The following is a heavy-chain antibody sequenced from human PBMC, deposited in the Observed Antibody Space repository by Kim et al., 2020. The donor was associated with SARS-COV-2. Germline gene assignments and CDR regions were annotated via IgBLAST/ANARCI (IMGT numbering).Heavy chain of an antibody. V-gene: IGHV3-23*01. CDR1: GFTFRNKA. CDR3: AKDLHNYSAMDV. CDR2: IGSDEST. J-gene: IGHJ6*02. Sequence: GGSLRLSCAASGFTFRNKAMNWVRQAPGKGLEWVAGIGSDESTHYAVSVRGRFTISRDNSKNTQSLQMNRLSGEDTATYYCAKDLHNYSAMDVWGEGA. D-gene: IGHD1-26*01.